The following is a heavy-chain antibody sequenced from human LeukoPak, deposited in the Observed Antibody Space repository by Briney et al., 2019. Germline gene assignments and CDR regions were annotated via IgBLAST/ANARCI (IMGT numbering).Heavy chain of an antibody. J-gene: IGHJ4*02. V-gene: IGHV3-23*01. Sequence: GGSLRLSCAASGFTFSSYAMSWVRQAPGKGLEWVSAISGSGGSTYYADSVKGRFTISRDNAKNSLYLQMNSLRAEDTAVYYCARVPIPEIRWQRVMYFDYWGQGTLVTVSS. CDR2: ISGSGGST. CDR3: ARVPIPEIRWQRVMYFDY. CDR1: GFTFSSYA. D-gene: IGHD4-23*01.